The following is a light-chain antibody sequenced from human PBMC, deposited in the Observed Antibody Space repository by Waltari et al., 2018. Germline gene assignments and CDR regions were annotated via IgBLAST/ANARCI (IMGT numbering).Light chain of an antibody. V-gene: IGKV4-1*01. CDR3: QHYYTAPLT. CDR1: QRVLSSSNNKNY. J-gene: IGKJ4*01. Sequence: DIVMTQSPDSLAVSLGERATINCKSSQRVLSSSNNKNYLAWYQQKPGQPPKLLIYWASTRESGVPDRFSGSGSGTDFTLTISSLQAEDVAVYYCQHYYTAPLTFGGGTKVEIK. CDR2: WAS.